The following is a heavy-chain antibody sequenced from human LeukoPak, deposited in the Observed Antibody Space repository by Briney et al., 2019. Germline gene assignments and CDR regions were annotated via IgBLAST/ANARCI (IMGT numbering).Heavy chain of an antibody. J-gene: IGHJ4*02. CDR3: AKGRGYCSSTSCQTGFDY. V-gene: IGHV3-23*01. Sequence: GGSLSFSVPAYGFTFNSMPWGGVGQAQGKGWKWSPAISGSGGSTYYADSVKGRFTISRDNSKNTLYLQMNSLRAEDTAVYYCAKGRGYCSSTSCQTGFDYWGQGTLVTVSS. CDR2: ISGSGGST. CDR1: GFTFNSMP. D-gene: IGHD2-2*03.